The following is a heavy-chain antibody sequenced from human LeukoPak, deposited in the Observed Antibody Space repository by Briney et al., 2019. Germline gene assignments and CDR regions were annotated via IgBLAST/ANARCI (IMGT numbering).Heavy chain of an antibody. V-gene: IGHV3-13*01. CDR2: FHTSGDT. CDR1: GFTFSNYD. Sequence: GGSLRLSCAASGFTFSNYDMHRVRQVTGKGLEWVSAFHTSGDTHYSGSVKGRFATSRENAKNSFYLQMNNLRAGDTALYYCARGSCSSSSCYERLDGLDVWGQGTPVTVSS. D-gene: IGHD2-2*01. J-gene: IGHJ6*02. CDR3: ARGSCSSSSCYERLDGLDV.